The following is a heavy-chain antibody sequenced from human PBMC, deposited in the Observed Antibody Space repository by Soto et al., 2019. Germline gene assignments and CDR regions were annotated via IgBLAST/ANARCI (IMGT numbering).Heavy chain of an antibody. CDR3: ARPGGAHQQNYFDP. V-gene: IGHV5-51*01. CDR1: GYRFTADW. Sequence: GESLKISCKGSGYRFTADWIVWVRQMPGKGLEWMXNXYXXXSXTXXXPXXXXQVTISVDRSITTAYLQWSSLKPSDTAMYYCARPGGAHQQNYFDPWGQGTLVTVSS. J-gene: IGHJ5*02. D-gene: IGHD1-7*01. CDR2: XYXXXSXT.